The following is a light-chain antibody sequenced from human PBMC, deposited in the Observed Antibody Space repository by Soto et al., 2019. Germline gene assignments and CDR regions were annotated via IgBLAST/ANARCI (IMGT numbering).Light chain of an antibody. CDR1: SSDVGGYNY. CDR2: DVS. V-gene: IGLV2-14*01. J-gene: IGLJ1*01. CDR3: SSHTRSSILYV. Sequence: QSALTQPGSMSGSPGQSITISCTGTSSDVGGYNYVSWYQQHPGKAPKLMIYDVSNRPSGVSNRFSGSKSGNTASLTISGLQAEDEANYYCSSHTRSSILYVFGKGSQVTVL.